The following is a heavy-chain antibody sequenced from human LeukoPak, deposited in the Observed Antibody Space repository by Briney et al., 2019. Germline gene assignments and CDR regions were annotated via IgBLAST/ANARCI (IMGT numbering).Heavy chain of an antibody. CDR3: ARGVSGRITIFGAVRGGIDY. Sequence: VASVKVSCKASGYTFTSYGISWVRQAPGQGLEWMGWINPNSGGTNYAQKFQGRVTMTRDTSISTAYMELSRLRSDDTAVYYCARGVSGRITIFGAVRGGIDYWGQGTLVTVSS. D-gene: IGHD3-3*01. J-gene: IGHJ4*02. V-gene: IGHV1-2*02. CDR2: INPNSGGT. CDR1: GYTFTSYG.